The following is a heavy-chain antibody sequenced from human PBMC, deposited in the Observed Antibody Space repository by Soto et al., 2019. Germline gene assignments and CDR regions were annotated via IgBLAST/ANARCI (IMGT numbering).Heavy chain of an antibody. CDR2: IWYDGSNK. D-gene: IGHD1-26*01. CDR3: ARDLQVGATTFY. CDR1: GFTFSSYG. V-gene: IGHV3-33*01. J-gene: IGHJ4*02. Sequence: QVQLVESGGGVVQPGRSLRLSCAASGFTFSSYGMHWVRQAPGKGLEWVAVIWYDGSNKYYADSVQGRFTISRDNSKKALYLQMNSLRAEDTAVYYCARDLQVGATTFYWGQGTLVTVSS.